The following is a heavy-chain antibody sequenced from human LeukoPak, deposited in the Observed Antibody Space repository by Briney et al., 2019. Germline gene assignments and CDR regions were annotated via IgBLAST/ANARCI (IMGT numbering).Heavy chain of an antibody. CDR3: TTRPNDFWNQNHDY. CDR2: ISYDGSNK. Sequence: GGSLRLSCEASGFTFSNYAMHWVRQAPGKGLEWVAVISYDGSNKYYADSMKGRFTISRDNSKNTLYLLMNSLRAEDTAVYYCTTRPNDFWNQNHDYWGQGTLVTVSS. V-gene: IGHV3-30*04. D-gene: IGHD3-3*01. J-gene: IGHJ4*02. CDR1: GFTFSNYA.